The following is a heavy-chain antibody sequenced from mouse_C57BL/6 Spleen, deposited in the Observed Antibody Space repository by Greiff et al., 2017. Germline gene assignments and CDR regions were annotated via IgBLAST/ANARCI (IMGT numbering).Heavy chain of an antibody. J-gene: IGHJ2*01. CDR2: IDPENGDT. CDR1: GFNIKDDY. V-gene: IGHV14-4*01. CDR3: TTLRDGSVAFDY. Sequence: VQLQQSGAELVRPGASVKLSCTASGFNIKDDYMHWVKQRPEQGLEWIGWIDPENGDTEYASKFQGKATITADTSSNTAYLQLSSLTSEDTAVYYCTTLRDGSVAFDYWGQGTTLTVSS.